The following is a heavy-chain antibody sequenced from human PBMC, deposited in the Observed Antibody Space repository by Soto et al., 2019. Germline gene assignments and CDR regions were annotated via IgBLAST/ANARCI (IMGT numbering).Heavy chain of an antibody. CDR3: ARDSVVATISGYYYGMDV. J-gene: IGHJ6*02. Sequence: PGGSLRLSCAASGFTVSSNYMSWVRQAPGKGLEWVSVIYSGGSTYYADSVKGRFTISRDNSKSTLYLQMNSLRAEDTAVYYCARDSVVATISGYYYGMDVWGQGTTVTVSS. V-gene: IGHV3-53*01. CDR2: IYSGGST. D-gene: IGHD5-12*01. CDR1: GFTVSSNY.